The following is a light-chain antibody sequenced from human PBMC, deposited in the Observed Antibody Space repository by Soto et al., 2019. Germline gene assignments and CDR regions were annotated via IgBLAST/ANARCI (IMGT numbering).Light chain of an antibody. J-gene: IGLJ2*01. CDR2: SNN. V-gene: IGLV1-44*01. Sequence: QAVVTQPPSASGTPGQRVTISCSGGNSNIGTNTVNWYQHLPGSAPKLLIYSNNQRPSVVPDRFSGSKSGTSASLAISGLQPDDETDYNCEAWDGSLNVLLFGGGTKLTAL. CDR1: NSNIGTNT. CDR3: EAWDGSLNVLL.